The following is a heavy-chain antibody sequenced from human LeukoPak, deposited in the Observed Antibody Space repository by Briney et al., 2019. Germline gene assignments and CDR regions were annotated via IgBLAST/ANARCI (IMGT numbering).Heavy chain of an antibody. CDR2: IYSGGST. CDR3: ARDINMATINAFDI. Sequence: GGSLRLSCAASGFTVSSNYMSWVRQAPGKGLEWVSVIYSGGSTYYADSVKGRFTISRDNSKNTLYLQMNSLRAEDTAVYYCARDINMATINAFDIWGQGTMVTVPS. V-gene: IGHV3-53*01. J-gene: IGHJ3*02. CDR1: GFTVSSNY. D-gene: IGHD5-24*01.